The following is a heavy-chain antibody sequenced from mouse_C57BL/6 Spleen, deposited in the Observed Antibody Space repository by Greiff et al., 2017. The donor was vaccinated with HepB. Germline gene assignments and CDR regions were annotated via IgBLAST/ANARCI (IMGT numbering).Heavy chain of an antibody. CDR3: ARGYYGSSLYFDV. CDR2: IDPANGNT. D-gene: IGHD1-1*01. CDR1: GFNIKNTY. J-gene: IGHJ1*03. Sequence: EVKLQESVAELVRPGASVKLSCTASGFNIKNTYMHWVKQRPEQGLEWIGRIDPANGNTKYAPKFQGKATITADTSSNTAYLQLSSLTSEDTAIYYCARGYYGSSLYFDVWGTGTTVTVSS. V-gene: IGHV14-3*01.